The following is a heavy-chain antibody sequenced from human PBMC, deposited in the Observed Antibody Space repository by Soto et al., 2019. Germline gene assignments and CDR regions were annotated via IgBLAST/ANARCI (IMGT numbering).Heavy chain of an antibody. CDR3: ARTPCSGGSCSLDY. CDR1: GGSISSYY. CDR2: IYYSGST. V-gene: IGHV4-59*01. D-gene: IGHD2-15*01. J-gene: IGHJ4*02. Sequence: PSETLSLTCTVSGGSISSYYWSWIRQPPGKGLEWIGYIYYSGSTNYNPSLKSRVTISVDTSKNQFSLKLSSVTAADTAVYYCARTPCSGGSCSLDYWGQGTLVTVSS.